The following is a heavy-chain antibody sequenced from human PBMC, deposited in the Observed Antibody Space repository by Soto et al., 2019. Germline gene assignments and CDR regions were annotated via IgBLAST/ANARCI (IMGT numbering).Heavy chain of an antibody. J-gene: IGHJ4*02. Sequence: QVQLQESGPGLVKPSQTLSLTCTVSGGSISSGGYYWSWIRQHPGKGLEWIGYIYYSGSTYYNPSLKSRVTISVDTSKNQFSXXXXXXXXXXXXXXXXXXXXXXXXILTGPPFDYWGQGTLVTVSS. CDR1: GGSISSGGYY. D-gene: IGHD3-9*01. CDR2: IYYSGST. V-gene: IGHV4-31*03. CDR3: XXXXXXXXXILTGPPFDY.